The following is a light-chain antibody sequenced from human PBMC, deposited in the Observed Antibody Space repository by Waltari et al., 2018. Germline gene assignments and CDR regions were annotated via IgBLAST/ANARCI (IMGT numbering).Light chain of an antibody. CDR2: GAS. V-gene: IGKV3-15*01. Sequence: EIVMTQSPATLSVSRGERATLSCRASQSVSSCLAWYQQKPDQAPRLLVYGASTMATGIPARFSGSGSGTEFTLTISSLQSEDFAVYYCQQYNNWWTFGQGTKVEIK. CDR3: QQYNNWWT. J-gene: IGKJ1*01. CDR1: QSVSSC.